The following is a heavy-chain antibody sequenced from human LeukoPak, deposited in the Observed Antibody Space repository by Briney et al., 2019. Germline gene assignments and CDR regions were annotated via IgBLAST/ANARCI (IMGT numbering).Heavy chain of an antibody. CDR3: ARDGTSGGYGVPEDWFDP. CDR1: GYTFTSYD. Sequence: GASVKVSCKASGYTFTSYDINWVRQATGQGLAWMGWMNPNSGNTGYAQKFQGRVTMTRNTSISTAYMELSSLRSEDTAVYYCARDGTSGGYGVPEDWFDPWGQGTLVTVSS. D-gene: IGHD4-17*01. V-gene: IGHV1-8*01. J-gene: IGHJ5*02. CDR2: MNPNSGNT.